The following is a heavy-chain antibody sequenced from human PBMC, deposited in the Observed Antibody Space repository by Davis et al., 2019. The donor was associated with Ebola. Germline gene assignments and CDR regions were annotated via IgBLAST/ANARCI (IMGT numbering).Heavy chain of an antibody. V-gene: IGHV3-21*01. J-gene: IGHJ4*02. Sequence: GESLKISCAASGFTFSSYSMNWVRQAPGKGLEWVSSISSSSSYIYYADSVKGRFTISRDNAKNSLYLQMNSLRTEDTAVYYCAALYGGQDYWGQGTLVTVSS. CDR3: AALYGGQDY. D-gene: IGHD4-23*01. CDR1: GFTFSSYS. CDR2: ISSSSSYI.